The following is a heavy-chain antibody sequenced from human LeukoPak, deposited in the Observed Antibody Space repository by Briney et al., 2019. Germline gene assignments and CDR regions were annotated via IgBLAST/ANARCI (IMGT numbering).Heavy chain of an antibody. CDR2: TYYRSKWYN. CDR3: ARVYYYGSGSPSHINWFDP. D-gene: IGHD3-10*01. J-gene: IGHJ5*02. CDR1: GDSVSSNSAA. V-gene: IGHV6-1*01. Sequence: SQTLSLTCAISGDSVSSNSAAWNWIRQSPSRGLEWLGRTYYRSKWYNDYAVSVKSRITINPDTSKNQFSLKLSSVTAADTAVYYCARVYYYGSGSPSHINWFDPWGQGTLVTVSS.